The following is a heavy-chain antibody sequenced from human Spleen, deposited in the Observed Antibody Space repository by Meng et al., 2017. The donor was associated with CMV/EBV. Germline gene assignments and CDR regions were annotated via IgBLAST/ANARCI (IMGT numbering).Heavy chain of an antibody. CDR3: AADLGDYGSGSFDP. J-gene: IGHJ5*02. D-gene: IGHD3-10*01. CDR2: IIPILGIA. CDR1: GATFSTPA. Sequence: VCGATFSTPAIGWERQDPGQGLEWMGRIIPILGIANYAQKFQGRVTITADKSTSTAYMELSSRRSEDTAVYYCAADLGDYGSGSFDPWGQGTLVTVSS. V-gene: IGHV1-69*04.